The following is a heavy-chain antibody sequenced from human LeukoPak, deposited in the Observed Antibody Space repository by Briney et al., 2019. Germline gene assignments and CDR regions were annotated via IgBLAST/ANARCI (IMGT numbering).Heavy chain of an antibody. J-gene: IGHJ4*02. V-gene: IGHV3-48*03. D-gene: IGHD6-13*01. Sequence: GGSLRPSCAASGFTFSSYEMNWVRQAPGKGLEWVSYISSSGSTIYYADSVKGRFAISRDNAKNSLYLQMNSLRAEDTAVYYCVRDSSSWHRELDYWGQGTLVTVSS. CDR1: GFTFSSYE. CDR2: ISSSGSTI. CDR3: VRDSSSWHRELDY.